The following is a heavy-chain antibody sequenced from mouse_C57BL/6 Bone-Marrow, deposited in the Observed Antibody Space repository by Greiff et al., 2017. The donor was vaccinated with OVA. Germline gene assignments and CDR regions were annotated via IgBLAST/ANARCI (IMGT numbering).Heavy chain of an antibody. J-gene: IGHJ1*03. V-gene: IGHV3-5*01. CDR1: GISITTGNYR. CDR3: ARDKGISYGNWYFDV. CDR2: IYYSGTI. Sequence: EVQLQQSGPGLVKPSQTVFLTCTVTGISITTGNYRWSWIRQFPGNKLEWIGYIYYSGTITYNPSLTSRTPITRDTPKNQFFLEMNSLTAEDTATYYCARDKGISYGNWYFDVWGTGTTVTVSS. D-gene: IGHD2-1*01.